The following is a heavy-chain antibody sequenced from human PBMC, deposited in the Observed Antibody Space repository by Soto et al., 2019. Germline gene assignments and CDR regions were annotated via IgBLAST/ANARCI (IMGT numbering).Heavy chain of an antibody. CDR1: GFTFSSYA. V-gene: IGHV3-23*01. J-gene: IGHJ6*02. CDR3: AKDRRVGDTAMVVGMDV. Sequence: PGGSLRLSCAASGFTFSSYAMSWVRQAPGKGLEWVSAISGSGGSTYYADSVKGRFTISRDNSKNTLYLQMNSLRAEDTAVYYCAKDRRVGDTAMVVGMDVWGQGTTVTVSS. CDR2: ISGSGGST. D-gene: IGHD5-18*01.